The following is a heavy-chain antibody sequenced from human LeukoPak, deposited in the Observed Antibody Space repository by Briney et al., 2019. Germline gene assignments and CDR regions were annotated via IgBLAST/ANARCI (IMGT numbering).Heavy chain of an antibody. D-gene: IGHD5-24*01. CDR2: IYSGGST. CDR1: GFTFSSYA. J-gene: IGHJ4*02. V-gene: IGHV3-53*01. CDR3: ARGGYNFPVDY. Sequence: GGSLRLSCAASGFTFSSYAMSWVRQAPGKGLEWVSVIYSGGSTYYADSVKGRFTISRDNSKNTLYLQMNSLRAEDTAVYYCARGGYNFPVDYWGQGTLVTVSS.